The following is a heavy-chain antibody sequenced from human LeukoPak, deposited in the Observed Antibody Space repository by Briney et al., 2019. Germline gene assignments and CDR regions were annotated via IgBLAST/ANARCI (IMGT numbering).Heavy chain of an antibody. V-gene: IGHV3-21*03. Sequence: GTSLRLSCEASGFTFSDYSMNWVRQAPGQGLAWVASITSAGGYTYYADSVQGRFTISRDNAQNSLFLQMNSLRAEDTAAYFCATSGGFVLPNAITGNWYMDVWGRGTTVTVSS. CDR2: ITSAGGYT. D-gene: IGHD2-2*01. CDR3: ATSGGFVLPNAITGNWYMDV. J-gene: IGHJ6*03. CDR1: GFTFSDYS.